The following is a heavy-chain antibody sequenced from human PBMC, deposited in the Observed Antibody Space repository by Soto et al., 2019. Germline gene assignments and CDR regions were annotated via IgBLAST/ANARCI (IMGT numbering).Heavy chain of an antibody. CDR2: IRGSGDFT. CDR1: GFTFSSDA. CDR3: AKGTVTTSIFDY. V-gene: IGHV3-23*01. D-gene: IGHD4-17*01. J-gene: IGHJ4*02. Sequence: EVQLLESGGGLVQPGGSLRLSCAASGFTFSSDAMSWVRQAPGKGLEWVSLIRGSGDFTEYAGSVKGRFTISRDNSKNTLSLQMNNLRADDTDVYYCAKGTVTTSIFDYWGKGTLVTVSS.